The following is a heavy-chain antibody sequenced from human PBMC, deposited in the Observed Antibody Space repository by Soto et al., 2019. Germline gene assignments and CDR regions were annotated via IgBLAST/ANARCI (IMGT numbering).Heavy chain of an antibody. CDR1: GGSISSYY. CDR3: ARGEEYDILTGYYINWFDP. CDR2: IYYSGST. V-gene: IGHV4-59*01. Sequence: SETLSLTCTVSGGSISSYYWSWIRQPPGKGLEWIGYIYYSGSTNYNPSLKSRVTISVDTSKNQFSLKLNSVTAADTAVYYCARGEEYDILTGYYINWFDPWGQGTLATVSS. D-gene: IGHD3-9*01. J-gene: IGHJ5*02.